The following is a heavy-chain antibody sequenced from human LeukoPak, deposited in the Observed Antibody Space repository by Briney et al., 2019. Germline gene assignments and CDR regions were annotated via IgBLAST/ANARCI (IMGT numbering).Heavy chain of an antibody. D-gene: IGHD6-19*01. V-gene: IGHV4-38-2*02. CDR2: IYHSGST. CDR1: GYSISSGYY. Sequence: SETLSLTCTVSGYSISSGYYWGWIRQPPGKGLEWIGSIYHSGSTYYNPSLKSRVTISVDTSKNQFSLKLSSVTAADTAVYYCARDQQWLVRGDNWFDPWGQGTLVTVSS. CDR3: ARDQQWLVRGDNWFDP. J-gene: IGHJ5*02.